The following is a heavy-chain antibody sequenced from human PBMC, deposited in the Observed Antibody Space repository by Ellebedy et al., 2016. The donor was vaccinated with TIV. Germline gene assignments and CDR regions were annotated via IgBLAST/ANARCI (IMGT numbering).Heavy chain of an antibody. CDR1: GFTFSSYS. CDR2: ISSSSSTI. Sequence: GGSLRLXXAASGFTFSSYSMNWVRQAPGKGLEWVSYISSSSSTIYYADSVKGRFTISRDNAKNTLSLQMDSLRADDTAVYYCVRDYSFGYGPPFDYWGQGTLVTVSS. V-gene: IGHV3-48*04. J-gene: IGHJ4*02. CDR3: VRDYSFGYGPPFDY. D-gene: IGHD5-18*01.